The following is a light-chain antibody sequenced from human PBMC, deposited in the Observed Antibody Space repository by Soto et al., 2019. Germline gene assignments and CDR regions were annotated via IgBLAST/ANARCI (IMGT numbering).Light chain of an antibody. V-gene: IGKV2-28*01. Sequence: DIVMTQSPLSLPVTPGEPASISCRSSQGLLHSNGYNYLDWYLQKPGQSPQLLIYLGSNRASGVPDRFSGSGSGTDFTLKISRVEAGDVGVYYCMQALQTPWTFGQGTKVEIK. CDR2: LGS. J-gene: IGKJ1*01. CDR1: QGLLHSNGYNY. CDR3: MQALQTPWT.